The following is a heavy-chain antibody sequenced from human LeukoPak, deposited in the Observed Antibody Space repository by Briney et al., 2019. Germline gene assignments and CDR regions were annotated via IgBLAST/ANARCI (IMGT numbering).Heavy chain of an antibody. V-gene: IGHV3-53*01. CDR3: ARGDDYGGAWYYFDC. CDR1: GFTVSRNY. CDR2: IYSAGTT. Sequence: PGGSLRLSCAASGFTVSRNYYMNWVRQAPGKGLEWVSVIYSAGTTYYADSVKGRFTISRDNSKNTVYLQMNSLRAEDTAVCYCARGDDYGGAWYYFDCWGQGTLVTVSS. J-gene: IGHJ4*02. D-gene: IGHD4-23*01.